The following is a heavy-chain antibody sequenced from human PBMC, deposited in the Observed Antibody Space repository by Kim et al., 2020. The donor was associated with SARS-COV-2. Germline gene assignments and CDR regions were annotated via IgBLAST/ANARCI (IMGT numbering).Heavy chain of an antibody. D-gene: IGHD5-18*01. Sequence: YAGDIKGRFTISEDNAKSSLYLQMNSLGAADAAGYYCARDEGLYSYGFGYWGQGTLVTVSS. V-gene: IGHV3-11*06. CDR3: ARDEGLYSYGFGY. J-gene: IGHJ4*02.